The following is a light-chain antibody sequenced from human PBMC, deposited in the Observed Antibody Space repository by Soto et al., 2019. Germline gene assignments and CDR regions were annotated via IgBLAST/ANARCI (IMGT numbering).Light chain of an antibody. V-gene: IGKV3-20*01. CDR1: QSVSSSY. J-gene: IGKJ4*01. CDR2: GAS. Sequence: EIVLTQSPGTLSLSPGERATLSCRASQSVSSSYLAWYQQKPGQAPRLLIYGASRRATGIPDRFTGSGSGTEFTLTISSLQSEDFAVYYCQHYVNWPLTFGGGTKVDIK. CDR3: QHYVNWPLT.